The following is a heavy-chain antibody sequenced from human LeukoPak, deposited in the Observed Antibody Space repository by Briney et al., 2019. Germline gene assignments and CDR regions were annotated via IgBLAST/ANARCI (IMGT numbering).Heavy chain of an antibody. J-gene: IGHJ4*02. CDR2: ISSSGSTI. CDR3: ARDSGYYDILTGYYKVPDY. Sequence: GGSLRLSCAASGFTFSDYYMSWIRQAPGKGLEWVSYISSSGSTIYYADSVKGRFTISRDNAKNSLYLQMNSLRAEDTAVYYCARDSGYYDILTGYYKVPDYWGQGTLVTVSS. D-gene: IGHD3-9*01. V-gene: IGHV3-11*04. CDR1: GFTFSDYY.